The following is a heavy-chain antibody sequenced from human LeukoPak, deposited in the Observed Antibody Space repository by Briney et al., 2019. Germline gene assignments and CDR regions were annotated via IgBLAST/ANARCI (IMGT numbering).Heavy chain of an antibody. V-gene: IGHV3-21*01. CDR1: GFTFSSYS. CDR3: AALGYCSGGSCQAIDY. CDR2: ISSSSSYI. D-gene: IGHD2-15*01. Sequence: GGSLRFSCAASGFTFSSYSMNWVRQAPGKGLEWVSSISSSSSYIYYADSVKGRFTISRDNAKNSLYLQMNSLRAEDTAVYYCAALGYCSGGSCQAIDYWGQGTLVTASS. J-gene: IGHJ4*02.